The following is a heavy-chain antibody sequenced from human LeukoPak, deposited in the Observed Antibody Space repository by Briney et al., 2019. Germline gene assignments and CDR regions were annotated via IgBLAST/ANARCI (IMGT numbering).Heavy chain of an antibody. CDR1: GFTFSSYA. D-gene: IGHD2-15*01. V-gene: IGHV3-64*01. Sequence: GGSLRLSCAASGFTFSSYAMHWVRQAPGKGLEYVSAISSNGGSTYYANSAKGRFTISRDNSKNTLYLQMGSLRAEDMAVYYCAREGGVVVAATGLYRPMYYYGMDVWGQGTTVTVSS. J-gene: IGHJ6*02. CDR2: ISSNGGST. CDR3: AREGGVVVAATGLYRPMYYYGMDV.